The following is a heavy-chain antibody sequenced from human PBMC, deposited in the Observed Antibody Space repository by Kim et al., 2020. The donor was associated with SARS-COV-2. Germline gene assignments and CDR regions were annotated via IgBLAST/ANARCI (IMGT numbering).Heavy chain of an antibody. D-gene: IGHD2-21*01. Sequence: SETLSLTCSVSGGSISSNDYYWSWIRQPPGKGLEWIGDIYVSGTTNNNPSLTSRLTISLNTSKNQFYLKLSSVTAADTAVYYCAREGNLVYCGGDCYSWFDPWGQGTLVTVSS. J-gene: IGHJ5*02. CDR3: AREGNLVYCGGDCYSWFDP. CDR1: GGSISSNDYY. V-gene: IGHV4-30-4*01. CDR2: IYVSGTT.